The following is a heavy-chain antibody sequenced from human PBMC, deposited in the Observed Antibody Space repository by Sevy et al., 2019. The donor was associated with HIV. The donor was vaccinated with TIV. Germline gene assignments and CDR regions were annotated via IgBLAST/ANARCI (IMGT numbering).Heavy chain of an antibody. CDR2: ISWNSRNV. J-gene: IGHJ6*02. CDR1: GFPFNDHA. V-gene: IGHV3-9*01. Sequence: GGSLRLSCAASGFPFNDHALHWVRQVPGKGLEWVSGISWNSRNVGYADSVKGRFTTSRDNANQFLYLEMNSLRPEDTAFYYCAKDINRGCDGINCYPYYYYFYGLDVWGQGTTVTVSS. D-gene: IGHD2-21*01. CDR3: AKDINRGCDGINCYPYYYYFYGLDV.